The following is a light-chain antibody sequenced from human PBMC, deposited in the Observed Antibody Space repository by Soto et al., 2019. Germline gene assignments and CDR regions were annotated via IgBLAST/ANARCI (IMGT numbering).Light chain of an antibody. CDR1: QSISRW. CDR3: QQYNSYRT. J-gene: IGKJ1*01. CDR2: DAS. Sequence: DIQMTQSPSTLSASVGCRGNITCRASQSISRWLAWYKQKPGKAPKLLIYDASSLESGVPSRFSGSESGTEFPLTISSLKPDDSATYYCQQYNSYRTFGHGTKVDIK. V-gene: IGKV1-5*01.